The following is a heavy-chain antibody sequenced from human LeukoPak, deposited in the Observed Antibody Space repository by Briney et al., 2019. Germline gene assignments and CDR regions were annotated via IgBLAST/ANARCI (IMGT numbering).Heavy chain of an antibody. CDR1: GDSISSYY. CDR3: ARGRWGIAAAGTSY. V-gene: IGHV4-59*01. D-gene: IGHD6-13*01. J-gene: IGHJ4*02. CDR2: IYYSGST. Sequence: SETLSLTCTVSGDSISSYYWSWIRQPPGKGLEWIGYIYYSGSTNYNPSLKSRVTMSVDTSKNQFSLRLSSVTAADTAVYYCARGRWGIAAAGTSYWGQGTLLAVSS.